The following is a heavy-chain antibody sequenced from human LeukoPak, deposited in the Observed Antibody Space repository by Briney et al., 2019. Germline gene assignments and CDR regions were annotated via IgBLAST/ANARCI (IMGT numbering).Heavy chain of an antibody. CDR1: GGSISGYY. V-gene: IGHV4-59*08. CDR3: ARGGYYDSSGSFDY. Sequence: SETLSLTCTVSGGSISGYYWSWIRQAPGKGLEWIGDIYYTGSATYNPSLKSRVTISIDTSKNQVSLKLISATAADTAVYCCARGGYYDSSGSFDYWGQGTLVTVSS. J-gene: IGHJ4*02. D-gene: IGHD3-22*01. CDR2: IYYTGSA.